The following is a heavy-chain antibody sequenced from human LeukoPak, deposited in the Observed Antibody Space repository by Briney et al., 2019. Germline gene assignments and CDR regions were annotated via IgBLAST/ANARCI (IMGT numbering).Heavy chain of an antibody. Sequence: GGSLRLSCAASGFPFGSYSMNWVRQAPGKGLEWLSYISSSISTIYYADSVKGRFTISRDNAKNSLYLQMNSLRAEDTAVYYCARMTTVTNPRDYWGQGTLVTVSS. CDR3: ARMTTVTNPRDY. CDR2: ISSSISTI. CDR1: GFPFGSYS. D-gene: IGHD4-17*01. V-gene: IGHV3-48*01. J-gene: IGHJ4*02.